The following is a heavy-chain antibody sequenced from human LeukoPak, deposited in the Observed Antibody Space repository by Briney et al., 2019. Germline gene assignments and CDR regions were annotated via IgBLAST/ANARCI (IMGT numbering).Heavy chain of an antibody. D-gene: IGHD3-22*01. CDR2: INPNSGGT. CDR3: ASEYKYDASGANAFDI. V-gene: IGHV1-2*02. CDR1: GYTFTSYG. Sequence: ASVKVSCKASGYTFTSYGISWVRQAPGQGLEWMGWINPNSGGTNYAQKFQGRVTVTRDTSISTAYMELSRLRFDDTAVYYCASEYKYDASGANAFDIWGQGTMVTVSS. J-gene: IGHJ3*02.